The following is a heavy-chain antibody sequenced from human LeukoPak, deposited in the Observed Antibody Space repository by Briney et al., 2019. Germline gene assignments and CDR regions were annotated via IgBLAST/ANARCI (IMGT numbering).Heavy chain of an antibody. CDR1: GYSISSGDY. D-gene: IGHD6-19*01. CDR3: AREGRSSGPHYYYMAV. J-gene: IGHJ6*03. CDR2: IYLSGRT. Sequence: SETLSLTCAVSGYSISSGDYWGWIRQPRGKGLEWGGSIYLSGRTYYNPNLKSRVTISADASTNPVYMKLTSVTDADTAVYYCAREGRSSGPHYYYMAVWGKGTTVTVSS. V-gene: IGHV4-38-2*02.